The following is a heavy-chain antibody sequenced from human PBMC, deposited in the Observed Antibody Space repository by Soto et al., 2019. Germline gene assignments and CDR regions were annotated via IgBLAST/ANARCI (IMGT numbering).Heavy chain of an antibody. CDR3: ARDIKYGSGSYGWFDP. Sequence: SETLSLTCALYGGSFSGYYWSWLRQPPEKGLEWIGEINHSGSTYYNPSLKSRVTISVDTSKNQFSLKLSSVTAADTAVYYCARDIKYGSGSYGWFDPWGQGTLVTVSS. J-gene: IGHJ5*02. CDR1: GGSFSGYY. V-gene: IGHV4-34*09. CDR2: INHSGST. D-gene: IGHD3-10*01.